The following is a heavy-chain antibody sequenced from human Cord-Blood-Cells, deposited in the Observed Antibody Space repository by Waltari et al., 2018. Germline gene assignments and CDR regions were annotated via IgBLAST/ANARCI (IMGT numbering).Heavy chain of an antibody. J-gene: IGHJ4*02. V-gene: IGHV3-33*01. Sequence: QVQLVESGGGVVQPGRSLRLSCAASGFTFSSYGMHWVRQAPGKGLEWVAVIWYDVSNKYYADSVKGRFTISRDNSKNTLYLQMNSLRAEDTAVYYCARDAHLTDGDYAYYFDYWGQGTLVTVSS. D-gene: IGHD4-17*01. CDR1: GFTFSSYG. CDR3: ARDAHLTDGDYAYYFDY. CDR2: IWYDVSNK.